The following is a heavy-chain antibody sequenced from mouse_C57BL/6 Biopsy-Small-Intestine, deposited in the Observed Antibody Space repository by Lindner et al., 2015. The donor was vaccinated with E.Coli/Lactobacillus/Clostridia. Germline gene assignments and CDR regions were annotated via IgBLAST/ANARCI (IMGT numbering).Heavy chain of an antibody. V-gene: IGHV7-3*01. CDR2: IRNKANGYTT. J-gene: IGHJ2*01. CDR3: ARSFDY. CDR1: GFTFTDYY. Sequence: VQLQESGGGLVQPGGSLSLSCAASGFTFTDYYMNWVRQPPGKALEWLGFIRNKANGYTTEYSASMKGRFTISRDYSQSILYLQMNALRAEDSATYYCARSFDYWGQGTTLTVSS.